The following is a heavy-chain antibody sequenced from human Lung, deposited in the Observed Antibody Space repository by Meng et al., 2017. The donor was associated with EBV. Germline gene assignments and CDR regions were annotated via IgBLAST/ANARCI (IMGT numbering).Heavy chain of an antibody. CDR1: GGSISSGGSY. D-gene: IGHD5-18*01. V-gene: IGHV4-31*01. J-gene: IGHJ4*02. CDR2: IYYSGST. CDR3: ARAVDTGYFDY. Sequence: VQLQESGPGLVKSSQTLSLTCSVSGGSISSGGSYCTCIRQHPGKGLEWIGYIYYSGSTYYNPSLKSLVSISVDTSNNQFSLKLSSVTAADTAVYYCARAVDTGYFDYWGQGTLVTVSS.